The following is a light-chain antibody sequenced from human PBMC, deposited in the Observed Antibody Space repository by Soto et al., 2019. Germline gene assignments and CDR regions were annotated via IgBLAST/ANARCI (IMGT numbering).Light chain of an antibody. V-gene: IGKV1-5*01. CDR3: QQYNRYGT. Sequence: DIQMTQSPSTLSASVGDRVTITCRASQSISSWLAWYQQKPGKAPKSLIYDASSLESGVPSRLSGSGSGTEFTLTISSLQPDDFATYYCQQYNRYGTFGQGTKVDI. CDR2: DAS. J-gene: IGKJ1*01. CDR1: QSISSW.